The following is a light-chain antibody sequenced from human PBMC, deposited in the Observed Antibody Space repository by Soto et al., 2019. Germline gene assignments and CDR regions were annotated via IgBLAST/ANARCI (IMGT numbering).Light chain of an antibody. V-gene: IGKV1-39*01. CDR3: QQSYSTPRT. J-gene: IGKJ3*01. Sequence: DIQMTQSPSSLSASVGDRVTITCRASQSISSYLNWYHQKTGKAPKLLIYAASNLQSGVPSRFSGSGSGTDFTLTISSLQPEDFATYYCQQSYSTPRTFGPGNKVDIK. CDR2: AAS. CDR1: QSISSY.